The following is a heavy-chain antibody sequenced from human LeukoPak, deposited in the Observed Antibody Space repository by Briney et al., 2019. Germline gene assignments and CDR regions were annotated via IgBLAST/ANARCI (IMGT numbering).Heavy chain of an antibody. Sequence: NASETLSLTCTVSAGSISSNSYYWGWIRQPPGKGLQWIGSIYYSGSTYYNPSLKSRVTISVDTSKNQFSLKLSSVTAADTAVYYCARAEASGWYPSPFDYWGQGTLVTVSS. J-gene: IGHJ4*02. D-gene: IGHD6-19*01. CDR3: ARAEASGWYPSPFDY. V-gene: IGHV4-39*07. CDR1: AGSISSNSYY. CDR2: IYYSGST.